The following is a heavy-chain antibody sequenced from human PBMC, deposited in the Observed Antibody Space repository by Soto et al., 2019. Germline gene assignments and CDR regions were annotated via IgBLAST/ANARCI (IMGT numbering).Heavy chain of an antibody. CDR3: ARNSGSRFGPDAFDI. J-gene: IGHJ3*02. D-gene: IGHD1-26*01. V-gene: IGHV5-10-1*01. CDR2: IDPSDSYT. CDR1: GYSFTSYW. Sequence: GESLKISCKGSGYSFTSYWISWVRQMPGKCLVLMGMIDPSDSYTNYSPSFQGHVTISADKSISTAYLQWSSLKASDTAMYYCARNSGSRFGPDAFDIWGQGTMVTVSS.